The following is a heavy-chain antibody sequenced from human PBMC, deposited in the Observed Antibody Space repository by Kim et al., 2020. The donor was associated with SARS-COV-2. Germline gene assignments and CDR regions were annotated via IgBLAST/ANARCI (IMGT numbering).Heavy chain of an antibody. CDR2: IYTSGST. V-gene: IGHV4-4*07. Sequence: SETLSLTCTVSGGSISSYYWSWIRQPAGKGLEWIGRIYTSGSTNYNPSLKSRVTMSVDTSKNQFSLKLSSVTAADTAVYYCARGVVSAAISPQYYYYGMDVWGQGTTVTVSS. D-gene: IGHD2-2*02. J-gene: IGHJ6*02. CDR3: ARGVVSAAISPQYYYYGMDV. CDR1: GGSISSYY.